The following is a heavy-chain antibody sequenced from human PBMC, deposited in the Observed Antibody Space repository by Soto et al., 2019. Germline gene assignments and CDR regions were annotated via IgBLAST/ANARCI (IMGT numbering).Heavy chain of an antibody. J-gene: IGHJ5*02. CDR1: GGSVSSGDYY. CDR2: IYYSGNT. Sequence: LSLTCTVSGGSVSSGDYYWSWIRQPPGKGLEWIGYIYYSGNTNYNPSLKSRVIISVDTSKNLFSLKLTSVTAADTAVYYGARIPVDTSMIYWLDPWGQGTLVTVSS. V-gene: IGHV4-61*08. CDR3: ARIPVDTSMIYWLDP. D-gene: IGHD5-18*01.